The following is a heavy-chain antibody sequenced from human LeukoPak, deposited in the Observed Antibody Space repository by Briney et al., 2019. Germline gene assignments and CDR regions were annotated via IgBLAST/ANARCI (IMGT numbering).Heavy chain of an antibody. CDR1: GFTFSSYA. V-gene: IGHV3-30*04. Sequence: GGSLRLSCAASGFTFSSYAMHWVRQAPGKGLEWVAVISYDGSNKYYADSVKGRFTISRDNSKNTLYLQMNSLRAEDTAVYHCAKDLNPREAGATIDYWGQGTLVTVSS. CDR2: ISYDGSNK. D-gene: IGHD1-26*01. CDR3: AKDLNPREAGATIDY. J-gene: IGHJ4*02.